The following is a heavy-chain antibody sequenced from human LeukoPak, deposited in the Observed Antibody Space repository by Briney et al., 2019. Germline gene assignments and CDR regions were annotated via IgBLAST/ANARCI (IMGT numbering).Heavy chain of an antibody. V-gene: IGHV4-34*01. J-gene: IGHJ4*02. CDR2: INHSGST. CDR1: GGSFSDYY. Sequence: SEPLSLTCAVYGGSFSDYYWSWIRQPPGKGLEWIGEINHSGSTNYNPSLKSRVTISVDTSKNQFSLKLSSVTAADTAVYYCARGGLRWSIDYWGQGTLVTVSS. D-gene: IGHD4-23*01. CDR3: ARGGLRWSIDY.